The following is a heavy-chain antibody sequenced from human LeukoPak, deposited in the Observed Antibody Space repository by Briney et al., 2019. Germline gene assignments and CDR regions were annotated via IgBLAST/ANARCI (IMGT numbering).Heavy chain of an antibody. Sequence: GESLKISCKGSGYSFTNYWIGWVRQMPGKGLEWMGVIHLSDSDTRYSPSFQDQVAISADRSINTAYLQWSSLKASDTAMYYCAQYGHGGAALDIWGQGTMVTVSS. CDR1: GYSFTNYW. J-gene: IGHJ3*02. CDR2: IHLSDSDT. V-gene: IGHV5-51*01. CDR3: AQYGHGGAALDI. D-gene: IGHD3-10*01.